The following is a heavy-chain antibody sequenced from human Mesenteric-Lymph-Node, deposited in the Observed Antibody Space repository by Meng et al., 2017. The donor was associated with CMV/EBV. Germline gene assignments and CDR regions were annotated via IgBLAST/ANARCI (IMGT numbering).Heavy chain of an antibody. V-gene: IGHV1-2*02. Sequence: ASVKVSCKASGYTFTSYGISWVRQAPGQGLEWMGWINPNNGGTNYAQKFQGRVTMTRDTSISTAYMELSRLRSDDTAVYYCARDPPHDAFDIWGQGTMVTVSS. CDR1: GYTFTSYG. CDR2: INPNNGGT. J-gene: IGHJ3*02. CDR3: ARDPPHDAFDI.